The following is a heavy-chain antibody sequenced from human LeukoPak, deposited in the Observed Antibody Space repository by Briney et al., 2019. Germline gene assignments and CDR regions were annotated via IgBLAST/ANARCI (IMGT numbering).Heavy chain of an antibody. Sequence: PGGCLRLSCAASGFTFSSYAMSWVRQAPGKGLEWVSGISGSGDNTYYADSVKGRFTISRDNSKNTLYVQVNSLGTEDTAAYYCAKGSYYDSSGSFYFDYWGQGTLVTVSS. CDR3: AKGSYYDSSGSFYFDY. J-gene: IGHJ4*02. V-gene: IGHV3-23*01. CDR1: GFTFSSYA. D-gene: IGHD3-22*01. CDR2: ISGSGDNT.